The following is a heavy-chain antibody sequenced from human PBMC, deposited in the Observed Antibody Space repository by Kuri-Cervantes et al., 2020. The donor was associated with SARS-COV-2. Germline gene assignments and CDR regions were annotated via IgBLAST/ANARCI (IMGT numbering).Heavy chain of an antibody. D-gene: IGHD2-15*01. V-gene: IGHV3-30*04. CDR2: ISYDGSNK. J-gene: IGHJ4*02. CDR1: GFTFSSYA. Sequence: GESLKISCAASGFTFSSYAMHWVRQAPGKGLEWVAVISYDGSNKYYADSVKGRFTISRDNSKNTLYLQMNSLRAEDTAVYYCARDKVVDSWGQGTLVTVSS. CDR3: ARDKVVDS.